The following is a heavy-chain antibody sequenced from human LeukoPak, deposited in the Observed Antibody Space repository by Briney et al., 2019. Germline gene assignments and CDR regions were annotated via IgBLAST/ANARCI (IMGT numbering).Heavy chain of an antibody. CDR2: ISGSGGST. Sequence: PGGSLRLSCAASGFTFSSYAMSWVRQAPGKGLEWVSAISGSGGSTYYADSVKGRFTISRDNSKNTLYLQMNSLRAEDTAVYYCAKDRSELTAMVPQEIDYWGQGTLVTVSS. CDR3: AKDRSELTAMVPQEIDY. D-gene: IGHD5-18*01. J-gene: IGHJ4*02. CDR1: GFTFSSYA. V-gene: IGHV3-23*01.